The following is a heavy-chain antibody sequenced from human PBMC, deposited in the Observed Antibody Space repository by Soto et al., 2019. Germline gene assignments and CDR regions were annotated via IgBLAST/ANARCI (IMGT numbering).Heavy chain of an antibody. D-gene: IGHD6-13*01. V-gene: IGHV3-23*01. J-gene: IGHJ4*02. CDR3: ARVGGIEAAVRI. Sequence: GGSLRLSCAASGFSFSSYAMSWVRQAPGKGLEWVSALSSTGGTTYYADSVKGRFTISRDDSKNTLYLQMNSLRDEDTAVYYCARVGGIEAAVRIRGQGTLVTVSS. CDR1: GFSFSSYA. CDR2: LSSTGGTT.